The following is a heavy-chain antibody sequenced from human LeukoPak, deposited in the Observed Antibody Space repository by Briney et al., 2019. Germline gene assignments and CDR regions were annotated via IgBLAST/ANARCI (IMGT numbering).Heavy chain of an antibody. CDR3: AKDRYCCDYYAMDV. D-gene: IGHD2-15*01. J-gene: IGHJ6*02. CDR2: ISYDGSNK. Sequence: GGSLRLSCAASGFTFSSYGMHWVRQAPGKGLEWVAVISYDGSNKYYADSVKGRFTISRDNSKNTLYLQMNSLGAEDTAVYYCAKDRYCCDYYAMDVWGQGTTVTVSS. V-gene: IGHV3-30*18. CDR1: GFTFSSYG.